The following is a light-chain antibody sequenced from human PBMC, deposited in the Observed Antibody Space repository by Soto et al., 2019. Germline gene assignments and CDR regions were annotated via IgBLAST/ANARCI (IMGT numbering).Light chain of an antibody. V-gene: IGLV1-40*01. Sequence: QAVVTQPPSVSGAPGQRVTISCTGSSSNIGAGYDVHWYQQLPGTAPKLLIYGNSNRPSGVPDRFSGSKSGTSASLAITGLQAEDEADYYCQSYDSCLSYVFGTGTKVTVL. CDR2: GNS. J-gene: IGLJ1*01. CDR1: SSNIGAGYD. CDR3: QSYDSCLSYV.